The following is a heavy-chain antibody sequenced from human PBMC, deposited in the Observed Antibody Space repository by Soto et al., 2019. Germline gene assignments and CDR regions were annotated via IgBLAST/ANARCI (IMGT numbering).Heavy chain of an antibody. CDR2: FDPEDGET. CDR1: GYTLTELS. J-gene: IGHJ5*02. D-gene: IGHD3-3*01. Sequence: ASVKVSCKVSGYTLTELSMHWVRQAPGKGLEWMGGFDPEDGETIYAQKFQGRVTMTEDTSTDTAYMELSSLRSEDTAVYYCATQPPEWLLELNWFDPWGQGTLVTVSS. CDR3: ATQPPEWLLELNWFDP. V-gene: IGHV1-24*01.